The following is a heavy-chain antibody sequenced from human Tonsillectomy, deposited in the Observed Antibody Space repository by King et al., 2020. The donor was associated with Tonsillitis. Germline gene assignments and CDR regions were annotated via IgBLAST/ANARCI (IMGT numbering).Heavy chain of an antibody. CDR3: AKSRLAMVFYYGMDV. D-gene: IGHD5-18*01. CDR1: GFSFSSFG. J-gene: IGHJ6*02. V-gene: IGHV3-30*18. Sequence: HVQLVESGGGVVQPGRSLRLSCAASGFSFSSFGMHWVRQAPGKGLEWVAVISYDETNKFYADSVKGRFTISRDNPKNTLYLQMNSLRAEDTAVYYCAKSRLAMVFYYGMDVWGQGTTVTVSS. CDR2: ISYDETNK.